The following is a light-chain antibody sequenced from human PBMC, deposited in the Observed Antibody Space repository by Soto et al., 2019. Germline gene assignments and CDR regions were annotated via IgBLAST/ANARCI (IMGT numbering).Light chain of an antibody. CDR2: AAS. CDR1: QSISSY. Sequence: DIQMTQSPSSLSASVGDRVTITCRASQSISSYLNWYQQKPGKAPKLLIYAASSLQSGVPSRFSGSGSGTDFTLTISSLQPEDFATYYCQQYSSVPFTFGPGTKVEIK. J-gene: IGKJ3*01. CDR3: QQYSSVPFT. V-gene: IGKV1-39*01.